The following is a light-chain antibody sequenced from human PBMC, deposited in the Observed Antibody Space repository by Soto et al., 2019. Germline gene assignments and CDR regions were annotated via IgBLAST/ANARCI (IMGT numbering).Light chain of an antibody. CDR3: QQYNNWPPLT. Sequence: EIVMTQSPATLSVSPGERATLSCRASQSVSSNLAWYQQKPGQAPRLLIYGASTRATGIPARFSGSGSGTEFTLTISSQQSEDFAVYYCQQYNNWPPLTFGGGTKV. J-gene: IGKJ4*01. CDR2: GAS. CDR1: QSVSSN. V-gene: IGKV3-15*01.